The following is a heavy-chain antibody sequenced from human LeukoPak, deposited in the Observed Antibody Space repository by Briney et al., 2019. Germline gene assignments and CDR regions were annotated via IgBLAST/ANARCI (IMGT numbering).Heavy chain of an antibody. Sequence: SVTVSCKASGGTFSSYAISWVRQAPGQGLEWMGGIIPIFGTANYAQKFQGRVTITADESTSTAYMELSSLRSEDTAVYYCASWWLRPGRDCYYYYGMDVWGKGTTVTVSS. CDR1: GGTFSSYA. V-gene: IGHV1-69*13. CDR2: IIPIFGTA. J-gene: IGHJ6*04. D-gene: IGHD5-12*01. CDR3: ASWWLRPGRDCYYYYGMDV.